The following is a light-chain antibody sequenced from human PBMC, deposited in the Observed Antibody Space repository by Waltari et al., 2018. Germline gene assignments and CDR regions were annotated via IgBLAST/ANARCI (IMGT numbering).Light chain of an antibody. Sequence: DFVLTQTPLSSLVTLGQPASISCRSSQALVHSNGNTYLNWVQQRPGQPPRLLIYNISTRFSGVPDRFSGSGAGTDFTLRLSRVEAEDVAVYYCVQSTHFPRTVGQGTKVEIK. CDR2: NIS. CDR1: QALVHSNGNTY. CDR3: VQSTHFPRT. V-gene: IGKV2-24*01. J-gene: IGKJ1*01.